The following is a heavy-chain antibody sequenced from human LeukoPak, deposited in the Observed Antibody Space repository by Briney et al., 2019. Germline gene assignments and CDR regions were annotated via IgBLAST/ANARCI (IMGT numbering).Heavy chain of an antibody. V-gene: IGHV1-8*01. CDR3: ASVYCSSTSCFNYFDY. CDR2: MNPNSGNT. D-gene: IGHD2-2*01. J-gene: IGHJ4*02. Sequence: ASVKVSCKGSGYTFTSYDINWVRQATGQGLEWMGWMNPNSGNTGYAQKFQGRVTMTRNTSISTAYMELSSLRSEDTAVYYCASVYCSSTSCFNYFDYWGQGTLVTVSS. CDR1: GYTFTSYD.